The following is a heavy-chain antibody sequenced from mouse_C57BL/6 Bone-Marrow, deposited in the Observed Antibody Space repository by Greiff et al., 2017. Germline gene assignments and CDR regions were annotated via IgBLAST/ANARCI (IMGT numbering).Heavy chain of an antibody. D-gene: IGHD1-1*01. CDR1: GFTFSSYG. CDR2: ISSGGSYT. Sequence: EVQLVESGGDLVKPGGSLKLSCAASGFTFSSYGMSWVRQTPDKRLEWVATISSGGSYTYYPDSVKGRFPISRDNAKNTLYLQMSSLKSEDTAMYYCASSSWAWFAYWGQGTLVTVSA. V-gene: IGHV5-6*01. J-gene: IGHJ3*01. CDR3: ASSSWAWFAY.